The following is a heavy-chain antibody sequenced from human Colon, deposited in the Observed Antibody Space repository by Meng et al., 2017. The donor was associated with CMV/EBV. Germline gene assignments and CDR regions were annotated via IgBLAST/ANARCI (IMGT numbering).Heavy chain of an antibody. CDR1: GFIFSNYW. CDR3: ARDIFWGQSDY. J-gene: IGHJ4*02. Sequence: LESGGVEVQTGGSLTLSCEVSGFIFSNYWMHWVRQAPGKGLVWISRIKNDGSTTGYADSVKGRFTISRDNAKNTLYLQMNSLRAEDTAMYYCARDIFWGQSDYWGQGTLVTFSS. V-gene: IGHV3-74*01. D-gene: IGHD3-9*01. CDR2: IKNDGSTT.